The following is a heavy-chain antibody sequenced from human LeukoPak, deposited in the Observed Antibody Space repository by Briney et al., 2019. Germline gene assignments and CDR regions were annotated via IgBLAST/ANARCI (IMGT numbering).Heavy chain of an antibody. CDR3: AQYTTYYYGMDV. CDR1: GFTVSSNY. J-gene: IGHJ6*02. D-gene: IGHD1-1*01. CDR2: IYSGGST. Sequence: GGSLRLSCAASGFTVSSNYMSWVRQAPGKGLEWVSVIYSGGSTYYADSAEGRFTISRDNSKNTLYLQMNSLRAEDTAVYYCAQYTTYYYGMDVWGQGTTVTVSS. V-gene: IGHV3-66*01.